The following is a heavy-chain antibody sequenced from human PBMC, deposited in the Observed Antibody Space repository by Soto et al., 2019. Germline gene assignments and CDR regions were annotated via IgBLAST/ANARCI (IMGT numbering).Heavy chain of an antibody. D-gene: IGHD3-3*01. CDR2: IYYSGST. CDR1: GGSISSYY. V-gene: IGHV4-59*01. Sequence: SETLSLTCTVSGGSISSYYWSWIRQPPGKGLEWIGYIYYSGSTNYNPSLKSRVTISVDTSKNQFSLKLSSVTAADTAVYYCARAGGYDFWSGFGPSKWGVSEYWFDPWGQGTLVTVSS. J-gene: IGHJ5*02. CDR3: ARAGGYDFWSGFGPSKWGVSEYWFDP.